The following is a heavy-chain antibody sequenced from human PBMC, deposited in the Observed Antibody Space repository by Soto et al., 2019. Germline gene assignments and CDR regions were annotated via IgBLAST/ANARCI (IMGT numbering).Heavy chain of an antibody. J-gene: IGHJ5*02. D-gene: IGHD3-3*01. CDR3: ARGQNDFWSGYYTFDP. V-gene: IGHV4-34*01. Sequence: PSETLSLTCAVYGGSFSGYYWSWIRQPPGKGLEWIGEINHSGSTNYNPSLKSRVTISVDTSKNQFSLKLSSVTAADTAVYYCARGQNDFWSGYYTFDPSGQGALVTVSS. CDR1: GGSFSGYY. CDR2: INHSGST.